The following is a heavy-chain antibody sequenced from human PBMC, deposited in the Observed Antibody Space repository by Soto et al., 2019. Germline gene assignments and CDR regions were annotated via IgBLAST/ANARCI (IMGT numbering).Heavy chain of an antibody. V-gene: IGHV3-7*01. J-gene: IGHJ6*01. D-gene: IGHD1-26*01. CDR1: GFTFSSYW. CDR3: ARXRLVGAPGAYYYYGMDV. CDR2: IKQDGSEK. Sequence: GSVRLSCAASGFTFSSYWMSWVRQAPGKGLEWVANIKQDGSEKYYVDSVKGRFTTSRDNAKNSLYLQMNSLRAEDTAVYYCARXRLVGAPGAYYYYGMDVWGQGTTVTVSS.